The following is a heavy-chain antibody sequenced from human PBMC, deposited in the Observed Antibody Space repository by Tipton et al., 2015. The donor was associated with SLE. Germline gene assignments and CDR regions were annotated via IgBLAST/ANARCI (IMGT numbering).Heavy chain of an antibody. CDR3: ARHYYGVDYYGLDV. CDR1: GGSISSNY. D-gene: IGHD3-22*01. V-gene: IGHV4-59*08. Sequence: TLSLTCSVSGGSISSNYWTWIRQPPGKGLEWVGYVSYGGGTNYNPSLKSRITISVDTSKNQFSLKLSSVTAADTAVYYCARHYYGVDYYGLDVWGQGTTVNVSS. CDR2: VSYGGGT. J-gene: IGHJ6*02.